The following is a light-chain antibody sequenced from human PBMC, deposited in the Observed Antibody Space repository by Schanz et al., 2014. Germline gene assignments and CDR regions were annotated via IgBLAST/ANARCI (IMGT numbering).Light chain of an antibody. Sequence: EIVLTQSPGTLSLSPGERATLSCRASQSVSNYLAWYQRKPGQAARLLIYDASTRATGIPDRFSGSGSGADFTLTISSLQSEDFAFYYCQHYNNWPPLTFGGGTKVEIK. CDR2: DAS. CDR1: QSVSNY. V-gene: IGKV3D-15*01. CDR3: QHYNNWPPLT. J-gene: IGKJ4*01.